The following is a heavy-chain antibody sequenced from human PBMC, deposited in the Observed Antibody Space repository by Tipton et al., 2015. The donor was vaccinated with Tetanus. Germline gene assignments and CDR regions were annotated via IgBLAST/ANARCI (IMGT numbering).Heavy chain of an antibody. Sequence: QLVQSGAEMKKPGASVKGSCKASGYTFTGYYIYWVRQAPGQGLEWMGWIDPNSGGTVYAQKFQGRVTMTRDTSISTAYMELRSLRSDDTAVYYCARDRGDYIYYGMDVWGPGTTVTVS. D-gene: IGHD3-22*01. CDR2: IDPNSGGT. J-gene: IGHJ6*02. V-gene: IGHV1-2*02. CDR1: GYTFTGYY. CDR3: ARDRGDYIYYGMDV.